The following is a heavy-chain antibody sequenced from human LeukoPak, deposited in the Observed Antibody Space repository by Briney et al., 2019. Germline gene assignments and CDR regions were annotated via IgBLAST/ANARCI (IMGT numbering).Heavy chain of an antibody. CDR2: IFYSGIT. CDR3: ARIIVVTSTDYFDS. J-gene: IGHJ4*02. CDR1: GGSISGTLYY. V-gene: IGHV4-39*01. Sequence: SETLSLTCAVSGGSISGTLYYWGWIRQPPGKGLEWIGSIFYSGITYYNPSLQSRVTISVDASKSQFSLHLSSVTAADTALYYCARIIVVTSTDYFDSWGQGTLVTVSS. D-gene: IGHD2/OR15-2a*01.